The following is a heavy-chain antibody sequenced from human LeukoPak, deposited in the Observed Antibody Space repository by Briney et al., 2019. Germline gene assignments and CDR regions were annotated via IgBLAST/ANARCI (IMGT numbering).Heavy chain of an antibody. CDR3: ARGKYSGTYYFDS. D-gene: IGHD1-26*01. CDR1: GYSISYGYY. J-gene: IGHJ4*02. V-gene: IGHV4-38-2*02. CDR2: IYHTGSA. Sequence: SETLSLTCTVSGYSISYGYYWGWIRQSPGKGLEWIGSIYHTGSAYYNPSLKSRVTISVDTSKNQFSLEVTSVSASDTAIYYCARGKYSGTYYFDSWGQGTLVAVSS.